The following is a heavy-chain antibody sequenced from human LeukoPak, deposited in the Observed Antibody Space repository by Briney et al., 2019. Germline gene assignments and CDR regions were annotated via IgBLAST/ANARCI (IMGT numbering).Heavy chain of an antibody. CDR1: GFTFSGSA. Sequence: GGSLRLSCTASGFTFSGSAMHWVRQASGEGLEWVGRIRTKANNYATVYAASVKGRFTISRDDSKNTAYLQMNSLKTEDTAVYYCSSGLSVRRSNNTPVDYWGQGTLVTVSS. CDR3: SSGLSVRRSNNTPVDY. V-gene: IGHV3-73*01. CDR2: IRTKANNYAT. D-gene: IGHD1-1*01. J-gene: IGHJ4*02.